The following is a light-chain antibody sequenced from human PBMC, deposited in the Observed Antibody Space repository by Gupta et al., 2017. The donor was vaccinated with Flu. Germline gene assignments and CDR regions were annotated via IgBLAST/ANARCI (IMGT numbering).Light chain of an antibody. CDR2: KAS. CDR3: QQYNTYSRT. J-gene: IGKJ4*02. CDR1: QNINNL. V-gene: IGKV1-5*03. Sequence: DIQMTQSPSTLSASVGDRVTITCRADQNINNLLAWHQQKPGKAPNLLIYKASSLESGIPSRFSGSGSGTDFTLTISSLQPDDFATYYCQQYNTYSRTFGEGTKVEIK.